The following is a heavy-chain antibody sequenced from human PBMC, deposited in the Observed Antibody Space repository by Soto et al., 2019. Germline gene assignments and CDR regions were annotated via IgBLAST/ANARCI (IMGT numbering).Heavy chain of an antibody. D-gene: IGHD4-17*01. CDR3: AKDLRDYGDYVRGFDP. V-gene: IGHV3-23*01. CDR1: GFTFSSYA. J-gene: IGHJ5*02. CDR2: ISGSGGST. Sequence: VQLLESGGGLVQPGGSLRLSCAASGFTFSSYAMSWVRQAPGKGLEWVSAISGSGGSTYYADSVKGRFTISRDNSKNTLYLQMNSLRAEDTAVYYCAKDLRDYGDYVRGFDPWGQGTLVTVSS.